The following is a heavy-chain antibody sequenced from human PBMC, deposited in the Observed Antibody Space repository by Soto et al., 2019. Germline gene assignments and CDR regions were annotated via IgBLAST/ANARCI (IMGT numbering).Heavy chain of an antibody. V-gene: IGHV1-8*01. CDR3: ARGAKYSGYESAY. J-gene: IGHJ1*01. D-gene: IGHD5-12*01. Sequence: ASVKVSCKASGYTFTNYDISWVRQATGQGLEWMGWMNPNSGNTGYAQKFQGRVTMTRDTSISTAYMELSSLRSEDTAVYYCARGAKYSGYESAYWGQRSLVTGSS. CDR1: GYTFTNYD. CDR2: MNPNSGNT.